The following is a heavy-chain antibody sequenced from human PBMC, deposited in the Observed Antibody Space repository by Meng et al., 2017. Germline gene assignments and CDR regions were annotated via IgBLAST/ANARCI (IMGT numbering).Heavy chain of an antibody. CDR2: INHSGST. Sequence: QVQLQQWRSGLLKPSETLSLTCAVYGGSFSGYYWSWIRQPPGKGLEWIGEINHSGSTNYNPSLKSRVTMSLDTSKNQFSLRLSSVTAADTAVYYCAKDRGGYSGSYSGLVDYWGQGTLVTASS. CDR1: GGSFSGYY. D-gene: IGHD1-26*01. CDR3: AKDRGGYSGSYSGLVDY. J-gene: IGHJ4*02. V-gene: IGHV4-34*01.